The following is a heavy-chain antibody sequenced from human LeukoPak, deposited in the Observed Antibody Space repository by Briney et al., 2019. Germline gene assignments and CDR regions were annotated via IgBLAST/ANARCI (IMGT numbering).Heavy chain of an antibody. Sequence: ASVKVSCKASGYTFTSYAMHWVRQAPGQRLEWMGWINAGNGNTKYSQEFQGRVTITRDASASTAYMELSSLRSEDMAVYYCARDDYGSGSYYLYYWGQGTLVTVSS. CDR3: ARDDYGSGSYYLYY. J-gene: IGHJ4*02. CDR2: INAGNGNT. CDR1: GYTFTSYA. D-gene: IGHD3-10*01. V-gene: IGHV1-3*03.